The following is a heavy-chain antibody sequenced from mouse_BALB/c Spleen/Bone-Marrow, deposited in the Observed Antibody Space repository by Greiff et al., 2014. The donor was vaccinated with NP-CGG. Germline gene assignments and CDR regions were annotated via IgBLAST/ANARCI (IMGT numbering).Heavy chain of an antibody. V-gene: IGHV1-82*01. D-gene: IGHD2-4*01. CDR2: IYPGDGDT. CDR1: GYAFSSSW. Sequence: QVQLQQSGPELVKPGASVKISCKASGYAFSSSWMNWVKQRPGQGLEWIGRIYPGDGDTNYNGKFKGKATLTADISSSTAYMQPSSLTSVDSAVYFCARRRDYDRYFDVWAQGPRSPSPQ. J-gene: IGHJ1*01. CDR3: ARRRDYDRYFDV.